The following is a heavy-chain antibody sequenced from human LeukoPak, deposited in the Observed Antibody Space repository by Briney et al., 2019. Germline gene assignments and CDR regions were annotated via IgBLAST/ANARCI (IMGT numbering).Heavy chain of an antibody. Sequence: PGGSLRLSCAASGFTFSSYSMSWIRQAPGKGLEWVSYISSSGSTIYYADSVKGRFTISRDNAKNSLYLQMNSLRAEDTAVYYCARGAYYYGSGSPDFFDYWGQGTLVTVSS. CDR1: GFTFSSYS. CDR2: ISSSGSTI. D-gene: IGHD3-10*01. V-gene: IGHV3-48*04. CDR3: ARGAYYYGSGSPDFFDY. J-gene: IGHJ4*02.